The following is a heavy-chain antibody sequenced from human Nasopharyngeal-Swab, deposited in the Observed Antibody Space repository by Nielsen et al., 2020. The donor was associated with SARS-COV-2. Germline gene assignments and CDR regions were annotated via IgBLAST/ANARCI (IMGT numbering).Heavy chain of an antibody. V-gene: IGHV1-2*06. D-gene: IGHD3-22*01. CDR1: GCTFTGYY. CDR2: INPNSGGT. J-gene: IGHJ6*03. CDR3: ARGPDSSGYNYYYYYMDV. Sequence: ASVKVSCKASGCTFTGYYMHWVRQAPGQGLEWMGRINPNSGGTNYAQKFQGRVTMTRDTSISTAYMELSRLRSDDTAVYYCARGPDSSGYNYYYYYMDVWGKGTTVTVSS.